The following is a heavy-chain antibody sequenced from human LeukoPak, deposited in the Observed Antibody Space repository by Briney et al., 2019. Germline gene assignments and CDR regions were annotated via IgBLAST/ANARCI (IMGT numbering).Heavy chain of an antibody. V-gene: IGHV3-7*03. Sequence: GGSLRLSCAASGFTLRSYWMSWVRQAPGKGLEWVANIKEDGSEKYYVDSVKGRFTISRDNAKNSLYLHMNSLTAEDTAMYYCARDWVAGVPFDAFDIWGQGTMVSVSS. D-gene: IGHD3-10*01. CDR2: IKEDGSEK. J-gene: IGHJ3*02. CDR3: ARDWVAGVPFDAFDI. CDR1: GFTLRSYW.